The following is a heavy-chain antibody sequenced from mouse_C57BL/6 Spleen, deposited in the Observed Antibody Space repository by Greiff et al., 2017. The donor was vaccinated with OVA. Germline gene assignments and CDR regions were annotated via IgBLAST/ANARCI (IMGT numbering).Heavy chain of an antibody. V-gene: IGHV1-69*01. CDR3: ARYGSGALDY. CDR1: GYTFTNYW. J-gene: IGHJ3*01. Sequence: VQLQQSGAELVMPGASVKMSCKASGYTFTNYWMHWVKQRPGQGLEWIGDIDPSDSYTNYNQKFKGKSTLTVDKSSSTAYMELRSLTAEDSSVYYCARYGSGALDYWGQGTVVTVS. D-gene: IGHD1-1*01. CDR2: IDPSDSYT.